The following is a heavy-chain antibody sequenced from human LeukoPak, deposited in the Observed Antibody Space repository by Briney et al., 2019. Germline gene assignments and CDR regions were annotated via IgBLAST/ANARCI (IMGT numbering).Heavy chain of an antibody. CDR1: GGSVSSYY. D-gene: IGHD1-14*01. Sequence: SETLSLTCSVSGGSVSSYYWSWIRQSPGKGLERIGYIHNSGRTNYNPSLKSRVTGFVDTSKNQVSLRLSSATAADTAVYYCARHGTISSESYFDYWGQGALVTVSS. CDR3: ARHGTISSESYFDY. V-gene: IGHV4-59*08. CDR2: IHNSGRT. J-gene: IGHJ4*02.